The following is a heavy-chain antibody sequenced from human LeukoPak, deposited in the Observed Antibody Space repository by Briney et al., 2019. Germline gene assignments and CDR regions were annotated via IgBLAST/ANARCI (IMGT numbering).Heavy chain of an antibody. Sequence: SETLSLTCTVSGYSISGGYYWGWIRQPPGKGLEWIGYIYYSGSTNYNPSLKSRVTISVDTSKSQFSLKLTSVTAADTAVYYCARSSYGSNLYFDYWGQGTLVTVSS. J-gene: IGHJ4*02. V-gene: IGHV4-61*08. CDR1: GYSISGGYY. D-gene: IGHD4-23*01. CDR3: ARSSYGSNLYFDY. CDR2: IYYSGST.